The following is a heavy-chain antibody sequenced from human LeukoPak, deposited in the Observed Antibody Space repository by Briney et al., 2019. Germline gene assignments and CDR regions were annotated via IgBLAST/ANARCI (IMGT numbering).Heavy chain of an antibody. V-gene: IGHV4-34*01. J-gene: IGHJ4*02. CDR3: VHSSSWYIGY. CDR1: GGSLSDYS. D-gene: IGHD6-13*01. CDR2: INHSGST. Sequence: SETLSLTCAVYGGSLSDYSWNWIRQPPGKGLEWIGEINHSGSTNYNPSLKSRVTISVDTSKNQFSLKLSSVTAADTAVYYCVHSSSWYIGYWGQGTLVTVSS.